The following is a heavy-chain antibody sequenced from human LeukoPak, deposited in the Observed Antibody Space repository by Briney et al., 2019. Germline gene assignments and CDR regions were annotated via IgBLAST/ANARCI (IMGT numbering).Heavy chain of an antibody. J-gene: IGHJ4*02. CDR3: ARGGRRYFDY. CDR2: IYYSGST. CDR1: GGSISSSSYY. V-gene: IGHV4-39*07. D-gene: IGHD3-16*01. Sequence: PSETLSLTCTVSGGSISSSSYYWGWIRQPPGKGLEWIGSIYYSGSTYYNPSLKSRVTISVDTSKNQFSLKLSSVTAADTAVYFCARGGRRYFDYWGQGTLVTVSS.